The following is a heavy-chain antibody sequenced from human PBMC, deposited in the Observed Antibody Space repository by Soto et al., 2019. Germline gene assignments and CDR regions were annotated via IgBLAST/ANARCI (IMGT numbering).Heavy chain of an antibody. CDR3: ARDHPHSYGVYYFDY. CDR2: IYSSGST. D-gene: IGHD5-18*01. J-gene: IGHJ4*02. Sequence: DTLSNTCTVSGPTISHYHWNRIRQSPGKGLEWIGYIYSSGSTHYNPSLQNRVTISIDTPKNQVSLKVNSVTAADTAVYYCARDHPHSYGVYYFDYWGQG. V-gene: IGHV4-59*01. CDR1: GPTISHYH.